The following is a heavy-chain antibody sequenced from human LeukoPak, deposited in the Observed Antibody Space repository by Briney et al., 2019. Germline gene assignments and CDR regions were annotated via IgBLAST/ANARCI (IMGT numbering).Heavy chain of an antibody. CDR3: ARDFSGIAVAGTGY. CDR2: INPNSGGT. J-gene: IGHJ4*02. Sequence: ASVKVSCKASGYTFTGYYMHWVRQAPGQGLEWMGWINPNSGGTNYAQKFQGRVTMTRDTSISTAYMELSRLRSDDTAVYYCARDFSGIAVAGTGYWGQGTLVTVSS. V-gene: IGHV1-2*02. D-gene: IGHD6-19*01. CDR1: GYTFTGYY.